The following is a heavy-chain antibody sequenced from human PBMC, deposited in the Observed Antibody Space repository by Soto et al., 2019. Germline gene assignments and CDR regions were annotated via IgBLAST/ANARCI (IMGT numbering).Heavy chain of an antibody. D-gene: IGHD3-3*01. V-gene: IGHV3-30*18. CDR2: ISYDGSNK. J-gene: IGHJ6*02. CDR3: AKGREIYDFWSGYYMRRYYYYYGMDV. Sequence: PGGSLRLSCAASGFTFSSYGMHWVRQAPGKGLEWVAVISYDGSNKYYADSVKGRFTISRDNSKNTLYLQMNSLRAEDTAVYYCAKGREIYDFWSGYYMRRYYYYYGMDVWGQGTTVTVSS. CDR1: GFTFSSYG.